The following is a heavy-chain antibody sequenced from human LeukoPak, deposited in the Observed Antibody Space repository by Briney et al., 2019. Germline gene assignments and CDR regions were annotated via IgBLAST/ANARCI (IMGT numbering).Heavy chain of an antibody. J-gene: IGHJ4*02. CDR2: IYTSGST. CDR1: GGSISSYY. CDR3: ARGRVRGYYGSGSYVY. Sequence: SETLPLTCTVSGGSISSYYWSWIRQPAGKGLEWIGRIYTSGSTNYNPSLKSRVTISVDTSKNQFSLKLSSVTAADTAVYYCARGRVRGYYGSGSYVYWGQGTLVTVSS. V-gene: IGHV4-4*07. D-gene: IGHD3-10*01.